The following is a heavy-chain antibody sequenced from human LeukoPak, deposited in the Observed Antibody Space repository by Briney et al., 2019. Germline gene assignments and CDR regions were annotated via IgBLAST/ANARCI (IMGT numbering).Heavy chain of an antibody. CDR3: AKDLYYDILTGYYTDAFDI. D-gene: IGHD3-9*01. J-gene: IGHJ3*02. CDR2: ISGSGGST. Sequence: PGGSLRLSCAASGFTFSSYGMSWVRQAPGKGLEWVSAISGSGGSTYYADSVKGRFTISRDNSKNTLYLQMNSLRAEDTAVYYCAKDLYYDILTGYYTDAFDIWGQGTMVTVSS. V-gene: IGHV3-23*01. CDR1: GFTFSSYG.